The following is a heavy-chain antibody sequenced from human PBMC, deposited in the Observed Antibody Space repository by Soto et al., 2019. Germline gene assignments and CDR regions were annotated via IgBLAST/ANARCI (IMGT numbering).Heavy chain of an antibody. CDR3: ARDRTFDY. Sequence: EVQLVESGGGLIQPGGSLRLSCAASGFTVSSNYMSWVRQAPGKGLEWVSVIYSDGSTYYAESVKGRFTISRDNSKNTVYLQMNSLRLEDTAVYYCARDRTFDYWGQGTLVTVSS. V-gene: IGHV3-53*01. CDR1: GFTVSSNY. J-gene: IGHJ4*02. CDR2: IYSDGST.